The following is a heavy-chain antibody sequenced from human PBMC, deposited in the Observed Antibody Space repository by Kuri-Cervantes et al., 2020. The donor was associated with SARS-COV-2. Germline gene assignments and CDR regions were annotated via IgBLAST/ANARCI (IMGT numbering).Heavy chain of an antibody. CDR3: ASQSSFDGFDI. J-gene: IGHJ3*02. CDR1: GFTFSTYE. Sequence: GESLKISCAASGFTFSTYEMTWVRQAPGKGLEWLSYISSSGRNNYYADSVKGRFTISRYNAKKMLYMQMDSLRAEDTAVYYCASQSSFDGFDIWGKGTMVTVSS. D-gene: IGHD2-15*01. CDR2: ISSSGRNN. V-gene: IGHV3-48*03.